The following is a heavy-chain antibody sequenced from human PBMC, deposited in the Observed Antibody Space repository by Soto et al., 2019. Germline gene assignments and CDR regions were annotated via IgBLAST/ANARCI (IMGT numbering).Heavy chain of an antibody. CDR3: AKGSSGDFWSGCWFDP. J-gene: IGHJ5*02. V-gene: IGHV3-23*01. CDR1: GFTLSSYA. Sequence: GGSLRLSCAASGFTLSSYAMSWVRRAPGKGLQWVSTISGVGGGTYYAGSVKGRFAISRDISKNTLFLQMNSLRADDTAVYFCAKGSSGDFWSGCWFDPWGQGTLVTVSS. D-gene: IGHD3-3*01. CDR2: ISGVGGGT.